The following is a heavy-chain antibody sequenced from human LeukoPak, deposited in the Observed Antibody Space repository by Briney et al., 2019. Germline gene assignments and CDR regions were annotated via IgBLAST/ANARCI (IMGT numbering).Heavy chain of an antibody. CDR2: ISYDGSNK. V-gene: IGHV3-30*18. CDR1: GFTFSSYG. CDR3: AKGYDLYGMDV. Sequence: PGGSLRLSCAASGFTFSSYGMHWVRQAPGKGLEWVAVISYDGSNKYYADSVKGRFTISRDNSKNTLYLQMNSLRAEDTAVYYCAKGYDLYGMDVWGQGTTVIVSS. D-gene: IGHD1-1*01. J-gene: IGHJ6*02.